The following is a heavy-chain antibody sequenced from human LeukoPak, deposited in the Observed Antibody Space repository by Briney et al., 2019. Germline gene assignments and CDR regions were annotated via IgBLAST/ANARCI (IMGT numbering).Heavy chain of an antibody. D-gene: IGHD1-14*01. J-gene: IGHJ4*02. CDR2: VSYDGSNK. CDR1: GFTFSNYV. V-gene: IGHV3-30-3*01. Sequence: GGSLRLSCAASGFTFSNYVMHWVRQAPGKGLEWVAVVSYDGSNKYYADSVKGRFTISRDNSKNTLYLQINSLRAEDTAVYYCARDPPGGVPAPGYYWGQGTLVPVS. CDR3: ARDPPGGVPAPGYY.